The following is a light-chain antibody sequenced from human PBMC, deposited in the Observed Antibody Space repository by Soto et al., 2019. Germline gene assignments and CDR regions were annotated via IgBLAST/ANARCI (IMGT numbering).Light chain of an antibody. Sequence: EIVLTQSPGTLSLSPGERATLSCRASQSVSSSYLARYQQKPGQAPRLLIYGASSRATGIPDRFSGSGSGTDFTLTISRLEPEDFAVYYCQQYGNSPQTFGQGTKVDIK. CDR2: GAS. V-gene: IGKV3-20*01. J-gene: IGKJ1*01. CDR3: QQYGNSPQT. CDR1: QSVSSSY.